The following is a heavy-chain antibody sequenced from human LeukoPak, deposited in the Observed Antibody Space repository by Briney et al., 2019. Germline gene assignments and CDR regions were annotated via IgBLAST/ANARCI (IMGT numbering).Heavy chain of an antibody. CDR2: IYDSGSA. CDR1: GGSISSYQ. V-gene: IGHV4-59*01. J-gene: IGHJ4*02. D-gene: IGHD2-21*02. Sequence: PSGTLSLTCAVSGGSISSYQWSWIRQPPGKGLEWIGNIYDSGSANYNPSLKSRVVISVDTSKNQFSLNLTPVTAADTAVYYCARVPAQRVVTTPTYFDYWGQGTLVTVSS. CDR3: ARVPAQRVVTTPTYFDY.